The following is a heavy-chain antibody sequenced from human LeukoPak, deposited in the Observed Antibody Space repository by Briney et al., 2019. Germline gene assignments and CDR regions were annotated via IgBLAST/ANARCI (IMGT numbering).Heavy chain of an antibody. Sequence: GESLKISCAASGFTVSSNYMAWVRQPPAKGLEWVSILYSAGFTYYADSVKGRFTISRDNSKNTVYLQMHSLRAEDTAVYYCARELPFEDWGQGSLVTVSS. J-gene: IGHJ4*02. D-gene: IGHD2-15*01. CDR3: ARELPFED. CDR2: LYSAGFT. V-gene: IGHV3-53*01. CDR1: GFTVSSNY.